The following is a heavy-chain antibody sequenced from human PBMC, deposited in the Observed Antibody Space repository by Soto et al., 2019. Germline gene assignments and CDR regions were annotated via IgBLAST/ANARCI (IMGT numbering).Heavy chain of an antibody. D-gene: IGHD3-22*01. J-gene: IGHJ4*01. CDR1: GGSLSNYY. CDR2: IHYTGST. V-gene: IGHV4-59*08. Sequence: LSLTCTVSGGSLSNYYLNWIRQPPGKGLEWIGYIHYTGSTNYSPSLESRLTILVDTSKNQFSLELTSVTAADTAVYYCASFPVIPGRDSPLIFDYWGQGTLVTAPQ. CDR3: ASFPVIPGRDSPLIFDY.